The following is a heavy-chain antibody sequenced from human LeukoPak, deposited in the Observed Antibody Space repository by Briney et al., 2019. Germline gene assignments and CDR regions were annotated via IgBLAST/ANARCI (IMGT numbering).Heavy chain of an antibody. CDR3: ARPISSQGYFGVVID. D-gene: IGHD3-3*01. CDR1: GYSISSASY. CDR2: IYHSGSP. Sequence: SETLSLTCAVSGYSISSASYWGWIRQPPGKGMEWIGNIYHSGSPYYNPSLKSRVTISVDTSKNQFSLKLSSVTAADTAVYYCARPISSQGYFGVVIDWGQGTLVTVSS. J-gene: IGHJ4*02. V-gene: IGHV4-38-2*01.